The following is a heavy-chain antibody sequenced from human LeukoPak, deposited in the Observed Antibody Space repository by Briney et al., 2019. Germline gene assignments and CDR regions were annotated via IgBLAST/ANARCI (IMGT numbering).Heavy chain of an antibody. D-gene: IGHD5-18*01. CDR2: INPNSGGT. Sequence: ASVKVSCKASGYTFTGYYMHWVRQAPGQGLEWMGWINPNSGGTNYAQKFRGRVTMTRDTSISTAYMELSRLRSDDTAVYYCARVVDTATLFDYWGQGTLVTVSS. J-gene: IGHJ4*02. V-gene: IGHV1-2*02. CDR1: GYTFTGYY. CDR3: ARVVDTATLFDY.